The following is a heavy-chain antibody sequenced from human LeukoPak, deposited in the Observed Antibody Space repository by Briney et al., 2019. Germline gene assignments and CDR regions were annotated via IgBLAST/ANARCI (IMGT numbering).Heavy chain of an antibody. CDR3: ARGSTFGGVISDF. J-gene: IGHJ4*02. V-gene: IGHV3-23*01. D-gene: IGHD3-16*02. CDR1: GYTFSSYA. CDR2: ISGSGGST. Sequence: GASVKVSCKASGYTFSSYAMSWVRQAPGKGLEWVSAISGSGGSTYYADSVKGRFTISRDNANNSLHLQMNSLRVEDTGIYFCARGSTFGGVISDFWGQGTLVTVSS.